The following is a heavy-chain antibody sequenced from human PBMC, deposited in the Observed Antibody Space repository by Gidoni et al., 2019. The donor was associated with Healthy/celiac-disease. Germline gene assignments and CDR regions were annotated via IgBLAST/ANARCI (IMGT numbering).Heavy chain of an antibody. CDR3: ASQPGPRHY. J-gene: IGHJ4*02. V-gene: IGHV3-21*01. CDR2: ISSSSSYI. Sequence: EVQLVESGGGLVKPGGSLRLSCAASGFTFSRYSMNWVRQSPGKGLEWVSSISSSSSYIYYADSVKGRSTTSRDNAKNSLYLKMNSLSAEDTAVYYCASQPGPRHYWGQGTLVTVSS. CDR1: GFTFSRYS.